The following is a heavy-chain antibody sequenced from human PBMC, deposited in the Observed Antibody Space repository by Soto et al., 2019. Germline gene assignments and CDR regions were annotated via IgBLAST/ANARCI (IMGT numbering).Heavy chain of an antibody. CDR1: GGTFSSYA. D-gene: IGHD5-12*01. CDR2: IVPIVDTS. Sequence: QVQLVQSGAEVRQPASSVKVSCKTSGGTFSSYAISWVRQAPGQGLEGMGGIVPIVDTSTYAQKFKGRVTITADESTSTVYRELSSLRSDDTAVYYCVRVVAIPGYPDNWGQGTLVTVSS. J-gene: IGHJ4*02. V-gene: IGHV1-69*12. CDR3: VRVVAIPGYPDN.